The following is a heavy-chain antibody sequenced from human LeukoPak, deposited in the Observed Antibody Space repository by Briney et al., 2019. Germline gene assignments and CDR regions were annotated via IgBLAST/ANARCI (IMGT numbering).Heavy chain of an antibody. V-gene: IGHV1-2*02. CDR2: INPNSGGT. J-gene: IGHJ4*02. D-gene: IGHD6-13*01. Sequence: ASVKVSCKASGYTFTGYYMHWMRQAPGQGLEWMGWINPNSGGTNYAQKFQGRVTMTRDTSISTAYMELSRLRSDDTAAYYCARDGPYSSSPPSSDYWGQGTLVTVSS. CDR1: GYTFTGYY. CDR3: ARDGPYSSSPPSSDY.